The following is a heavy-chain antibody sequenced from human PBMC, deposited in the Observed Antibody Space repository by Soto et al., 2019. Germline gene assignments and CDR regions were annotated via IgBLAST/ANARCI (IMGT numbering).Heavy chain of an antibody. Sequence: GGSLRLSCAASGFTFSSYGMHWVRQAPGKGLEWVAVISYDGSNKYYADSVKGRFTISRDNSKNTLYLQMNSLRAEDTAVYYCAKASSSWLNTYYGMDVWGQGTTVTVSS. CDR2: ISYDGSNK. V-gene: IGHV3-30*18. CDR1: GFTFSSYG. CDR3: AKASSSWLNTYYGMDV. D-gene: IGHD6-13*01. J-gene: IGHJ6*02.